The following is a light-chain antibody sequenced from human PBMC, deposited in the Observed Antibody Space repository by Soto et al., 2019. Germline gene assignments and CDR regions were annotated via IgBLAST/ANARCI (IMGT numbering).Light chain of an antibody. CDR1: SSDVGVYDF. CDR2: EVN. V-gene: IGLV2-14*01. CDR3: SSYTTGSTYV. J-gene: IGLJ1*01. Sequence: QSALTRPASVSGSPGQSITISCTGTSSDVGVYDFVSWYQQHPGKAPKYLIYEVNNRPSGVSNRFSGSKSGNTASLTISGPQAEDEADYYCSSYTTGSTYVFGTGTKVTVL.